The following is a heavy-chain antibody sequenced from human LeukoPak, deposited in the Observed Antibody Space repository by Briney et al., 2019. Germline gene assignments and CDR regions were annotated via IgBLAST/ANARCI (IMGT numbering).Heavy chain of an antibody. CDR3: ARGDRGTAAGNNWFNP. Sequence: PGGSLRLSCAASGFTFSHSAMSWVRQAPGKGLEWISTISGSGSDTNYADSVRGRLIISRDNSKNTLFLQMNSLRVEDTAVYYCARGDRGTAAGNNWFNPWGQGTLVTVSS. D-gene: IGHD6-13*01. CDR1: GFTFSHSA. J-gene: IGHJ5*02. CDR2: ISGSGSDT. V-gene: IGHV3-23*01.